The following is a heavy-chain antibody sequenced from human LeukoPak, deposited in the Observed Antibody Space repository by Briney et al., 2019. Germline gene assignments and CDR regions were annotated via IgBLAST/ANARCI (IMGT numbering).Heavy chain of an antibody. Sequence: SETLSLTCTVSGGSISSSSYYWGWIRQPPGKGLEWIGSIYYSGSTYYNPSLKSRVTISVDTSKNQFSLKLSSVTAADTAVYSCARKVVPAAKGYYYYYYYMDVWGKGTTVTVSS. D-gene: IGHD2-2*01. CDR1: GGSISSSSYY. J-gene: IGHJ6*03. V-gene: IGHV4-39*07. CDR2: IYYSGST. CDR3: ARKVVPAAKGYYYYYYYMDV.